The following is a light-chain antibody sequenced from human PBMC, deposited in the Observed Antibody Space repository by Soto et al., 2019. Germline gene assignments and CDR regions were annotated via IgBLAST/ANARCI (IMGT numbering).Light chain of an antibody. CDR2: GAS. V-gene: IGKV3-15*01. Sequence: PVTLSLSPGERATLSCRASQSVSSNLAWYQQKPGQAPRLLIYGASTRATGIPARFSGSGSGTEFTLTISSLQSEDFAVYYCQQYNNWPPWTFGQGTKVDIK. CDR1: QSVSSN. CDR3: QQYNNWPPWT. J-gene: IGKJ1*01.